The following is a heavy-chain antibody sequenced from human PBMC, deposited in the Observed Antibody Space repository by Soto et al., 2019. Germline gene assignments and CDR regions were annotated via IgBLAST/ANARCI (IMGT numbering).Heavy chain of an antibody. CDR2: IIPLHNTS. J-gene: IGHJ6*02. Sequence: QVQLLQSGAEVKKPGSSVTVSCKVSGGAFTNYSLNWVRHAPGQGLEWLGGIIPLHNTSNYSLKLLGRGSVTADISSNTVYMHLSGLTSDDTATYYCAIWSNWNPLYYRGMDVWGQGTTVTVSS. D-gene: IGHD1-20*01. CDR1: GGAFTNYS. V-gene: IGHV1-69*06. CDR3: AIWSNWNPLYYRGMDV.